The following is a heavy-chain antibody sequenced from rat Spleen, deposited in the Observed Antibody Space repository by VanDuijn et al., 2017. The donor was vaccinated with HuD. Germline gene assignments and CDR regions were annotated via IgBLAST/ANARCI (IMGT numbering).Heavy chain of an antibody. Sequence: EVLLQESGPGLVKPSQSLSLTCSVTFYSITSSYRWNWIRKFPGNKLEWMGYLNSAGNTYYNPSLRSRISITRDTSKNQFFLQVNSVITEDTATYYCTTDRPGALMEAWGQGASVTVSS. V-gene: IGHV3-3*01. J-gene: IGHJ4*01. CDR2: LNSAGNT. CDR3: TTDRPGALMEA. CDR1: FYSITSSYR. D-gene: IGHD1-10*01.